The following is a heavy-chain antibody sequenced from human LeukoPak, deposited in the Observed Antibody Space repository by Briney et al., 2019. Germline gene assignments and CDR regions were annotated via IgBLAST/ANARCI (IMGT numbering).Heavy chain of an antibody. CDR1: GGTFSSYA. V-gene: IGHV1-69*13. J-gene: IGHJ4*02. D-gene: IGHD3-22*01. CDR2: IIPIFGTA. CDR3: ARDRSLGDYYDSSGYAGNDSY. Sequence: SVKVSCKASGGTFSSYAISWVRQAPGQGLEWMGGIIPIFGTANYAQKFQGRVTITADESTSTAYMELSSLRSEDTAVYYCARDRSLGDYYDSSGYAGNDSYWGQGTLVTVSS.